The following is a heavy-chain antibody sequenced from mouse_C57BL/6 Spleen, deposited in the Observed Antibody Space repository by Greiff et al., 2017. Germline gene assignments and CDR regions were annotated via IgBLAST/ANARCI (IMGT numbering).Heavy chain of an antibody. D-gene: IGHD1-1*01. Sequence: VQLQQPGAELVKPGASVKLSCKASGYTFTSYWMQWVKQRPGQGLEWIGEIDPSDSYTNYNQKFKGKATLTVDTSSSTAYMELRSLTSEDSAVYYCASYYYGSSQGYYFDYWGQGTTLTVSS. J-gene: IGHJ2*01. V-gene: IGHV1-50*01. CDR1: GYTFTSYW. CDR3: ASYYYGSSQGYYFDY. CDR2: IDPSDSYT.